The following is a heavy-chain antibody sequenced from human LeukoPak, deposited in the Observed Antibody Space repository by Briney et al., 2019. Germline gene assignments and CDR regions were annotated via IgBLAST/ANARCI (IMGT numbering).Heavy chain of an antibody. V-gene: IGHV4-59*01. D-gene: IGHD6-19*01. CDR2: IYYSGST. CDR3: ARVPPGSGWQSHWYFDY. CDR1: GGSISSYY. J-gene: IGHJ4*02. Sequence: PSETLSLTCTVSGGSISSYYWSWIRQPPGKGLEWIGYIYYSGSTNYNPSLKSRVTISVDTSKNQFSLKLSSVTAADTAVYYCARVPPGSGWQSHWYFDYWGQGTLVTVSS.